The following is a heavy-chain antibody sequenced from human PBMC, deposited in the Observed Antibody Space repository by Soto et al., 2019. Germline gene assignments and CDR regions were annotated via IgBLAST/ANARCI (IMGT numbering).Heavy chain of an antibody. CDR3: VSEYYYGMDG. J-gene: IGHJ6*02. CDR2: ITSSSDYT. Sequence: QEQLVESGGGLVRPGGSLRLSCAASGFTFSAYYMTWMRQAPGKGLEWVSYITSSSDYTNYAGSVKGRFTISRDNAKNSLYLQMNSRRVEDRAVYYCVSEYYYGMDGSRQRTTVTVSS. CDR1: GFTFSAYY. V-gene: IGHV3-11*05.